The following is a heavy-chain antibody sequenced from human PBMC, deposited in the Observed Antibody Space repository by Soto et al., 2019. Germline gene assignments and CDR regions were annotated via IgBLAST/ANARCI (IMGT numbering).Heavy chain of an antibody. V-gene: IGHV3-53*01. CDR1: GFTVSSNY. Sequence: GGSLRLSCAASGFTVSSNYMNWVRQAPGKGLEWVSIIYSDGTTSYADSVKGRFTIFRDNFKNTLHLQMNSLRAEDTAVYYCAILRNWGQGTMLTVSS. CDR3: AILRN. CDR2: IYSDGTT. J-gene: IGHJ4*02.